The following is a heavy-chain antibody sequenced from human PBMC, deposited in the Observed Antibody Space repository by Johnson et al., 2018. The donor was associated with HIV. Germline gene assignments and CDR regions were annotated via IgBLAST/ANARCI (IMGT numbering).Heavy chain of an antibody. J-gene: IGHJ3*02. CDR2: ISYDGSEK. CDR1: ALSFSGYA. CDR3: ARVGATAAFDI. D-gene: IGHD1-26*01. Sequence: QVQLVESGGGVVQPGRSLRLSCTSALSFSGYAMHLVRQAPGKGLEWVAVISYDGSEKYYVDSVNGRFTISRDNAKNSLYLQMNSLRAEDTAVYYCARVGATAAFDIWCQGTMVTVSS. V-gene: IGHV3-30*04.